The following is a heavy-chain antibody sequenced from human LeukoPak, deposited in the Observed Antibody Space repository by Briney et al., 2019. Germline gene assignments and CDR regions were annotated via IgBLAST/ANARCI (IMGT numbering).Heavy chain of an antibody. CDR1: GGSISRGNYY. CDR2: IYTSGST. J-gene: IGHJ4*02. Sequence: SETLSLTCTVSGGSISRGNYYWSWIRQPAGKGLEWIGRIYTSGSTNYNPSLKSRVTISVDTSKNQFSLKLSSVTAADTAVYYCASFHGPYDFFDYLGQGTLVTVSS. V-gene: IGHV4-61*02. D-gene: IGHD3-3*01. CDR3: ASFHGPYDFFDY.